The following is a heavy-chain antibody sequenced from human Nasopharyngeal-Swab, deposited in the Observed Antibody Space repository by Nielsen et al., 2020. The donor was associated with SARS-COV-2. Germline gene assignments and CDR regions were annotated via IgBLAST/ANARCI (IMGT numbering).Heavy chain of an antibody. CDR3: ARQLLDWKDDYYSHYYMDV. J-gene: IGHJ6*03. CDR1: GFTFSDYF. CDR2: ISPSGSST. Sequence: GESLKISCTGSGFTFSDYFMAWIRQAPGKGLEWVSYISPSGSSTYYADSVKGRFTVSRDNAKNTLYLQMNSLRADDTAVYYCARQLLDWKDDYYSHYYMDVWGKGTTVTVSS. D-gene: IGHD2-21*01. V-gene: IGHV3-11*01.